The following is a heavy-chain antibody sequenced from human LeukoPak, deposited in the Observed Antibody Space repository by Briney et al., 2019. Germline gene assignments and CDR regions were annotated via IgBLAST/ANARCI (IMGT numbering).Heavy chain of an antibody. CDR1: GFTFSDHY. CDR3: ARDREVYCSGGSCSDFDY. D-gene: IGHD2-15*01. Sequence: GGSLRLSCAASGFTFSDHYMDWVRQAPGKGLEWVAVIWYDGSNKYYADSVKGRFTISRDNSKNTLYLQMNSPRAEDTAVYYCARDREVYCSGGSCSDFDYWGQGTLVTVSS. V-gene: IGHV3-33*08. CDR2: IWYDGSNK. J-gene: IGHJ4*02.